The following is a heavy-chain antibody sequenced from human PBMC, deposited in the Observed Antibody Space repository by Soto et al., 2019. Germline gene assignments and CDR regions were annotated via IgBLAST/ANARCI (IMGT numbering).Heavy chain of an antibody. CDR3: AKGSIDYSASVDH. D-gene: IGHD1-26*01. V-gene: IGHV3-23*01. Sequence: EVQLLESGGGLVQPGGSLRLACAASGFSFNSYAMDWVRQAPGKGLEWVSVISASGGSTYFADSVKGRFTISRDNSKNVLSLEMNNLSAEDTARYFCAKGSIDYSASVDHWGQGTLVIVSS. CDR2: ISASGGST. CDR1: GFSFNSYA. J-gene: IGHJ4*02.